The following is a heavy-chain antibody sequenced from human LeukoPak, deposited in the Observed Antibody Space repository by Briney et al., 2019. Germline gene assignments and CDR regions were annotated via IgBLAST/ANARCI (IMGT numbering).Heavy chain of an antibody. CDR2: IWFDGSNK. V-gene: IGHV3-33*06. J-gene: IGHJ4*02. D-gene: IGHD1-26*01. CDR1: GCNLSSYG. CDR3: AKGGFLGSYYVWVDY. Sequence: PGGSLRLSWAASGCNLSSYGRQWGGQAPGKGLEWVAVIWFDGSNKNYADSVKGRFTISRDNSKNTLYLQMNSLRAEDTAVYYCAKGGFLGSYYVWVDYWGQGTLVTVSS.